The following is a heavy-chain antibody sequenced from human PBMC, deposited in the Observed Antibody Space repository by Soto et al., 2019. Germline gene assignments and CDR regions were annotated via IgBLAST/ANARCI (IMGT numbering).Heavy chain of an antibody. CDR1: GFTFSSYW. D-gene: IGHD2-15*01. V-gene: IGHV3-7*04. CDR2: IKQDASQK. CDR3: ARVSVVVVTAPRPESYYYYYMDV. Sequence: EVQLVESGGGLVQPGGSLRLSCAASGFTFSSYWMTWVRQAPGKGLEWVANIKQDASQKYYVDSVKGRLTISRDNAKNSLYLQMNSLRAEDTAVYYCARVSVVVVTAPRPESYYYYYMDVWGKGTTVTVSS. J-gene: IGHJ6*03.